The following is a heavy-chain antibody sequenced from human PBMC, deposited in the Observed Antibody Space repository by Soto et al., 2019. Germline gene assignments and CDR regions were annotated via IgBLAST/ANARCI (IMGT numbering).Heavy chain of an antibody. D-gene: IGHD5-12*01. J-gene: IGHJ4*02. CDR2: INAGNGNT. CDR1: GYTFTSYA. V-gene: IGHV1-3*01. Sequence: GASVKVSCKASGYTFTSYAMHWVRQAPGQRLEWMGWINAGNGNTKYSQKFQGRVTITRDTSASTAYMELSSLRSEDTAVYYCARDFVGVATIPDYWGQGTLVTVSS. CDR3: ARDFVGVATIPDY.